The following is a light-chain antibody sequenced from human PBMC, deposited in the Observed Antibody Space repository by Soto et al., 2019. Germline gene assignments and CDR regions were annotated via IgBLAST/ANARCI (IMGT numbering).Light chain of an antibody. CDR2: ASS. V-gene: IGKV3-20*01. J-gene: IGKJ5*01. CDR3: QLYGNSPP. CDR1: QSSGSNF. Sequence: EIVMTQSPATLSVSPGERATISCKTSQSSGSNFLAWYQQKPGQAPRLLIYASSNRATGIPDRFSGSASGADFTLTIDRLEPEDFAVYYCQLYGNSPPFGQGTRREIK.